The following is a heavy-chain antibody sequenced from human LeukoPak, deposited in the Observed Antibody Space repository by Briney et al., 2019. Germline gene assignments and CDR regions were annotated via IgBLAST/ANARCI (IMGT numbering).Heavy chain of an antibody. V-gene: IGHV1-69*01. CDR3: ARGVGSYDSSVIITEEVYFDY. D-gene: IGHD3-22*01. J-gene: IGHJ4*02. CDR1: GGTFISYA. CDR2: IIPIFGTA. Sequence: SVKVSCKASGGTFISYAISWVRQAPGQGLEWMGGIIPIFGTANYAQKFQGRVTITADESTSTAYMELSSLRSEDTAVCYCARGVGSYDSSVIITEEVYFDYWGQGTLVTVSS.